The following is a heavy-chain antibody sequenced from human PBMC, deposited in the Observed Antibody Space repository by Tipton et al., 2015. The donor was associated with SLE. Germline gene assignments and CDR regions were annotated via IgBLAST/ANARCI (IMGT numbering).Heavy chain of an antibody. V-gene: IGHV4-39*07. CDR2: IYYSGST. CDR3: ARQTDRGVIMIDY. J-gene: IGHJ4*02. D-gene: IGHD3-10*01. CDR1: GGSISSSSYY. Sequence: TLSLTCTVSGGSISSSSYYWGWIRPPPGKGLEWIGSIYYSGSTYYNPSLKSRVTISVDTSKNQFSLKLSSVTAADTAVYYCARQTDRGVIMIDYWGQGTMVTVSS.